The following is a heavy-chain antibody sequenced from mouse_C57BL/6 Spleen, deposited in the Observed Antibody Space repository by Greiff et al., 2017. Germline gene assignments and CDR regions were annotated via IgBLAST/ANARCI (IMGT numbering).Heavy chain of an antibody. CDR1: GFSLTSYG. J-gene: IGHJ1*03. D-gene: IGHD2-4*01. CDR3: ARNTRDYDCSPYWYFDV. CDR2: IWSGGST. Sequence: VQLVESGPGLVQPSQSLSITCTVSGFSLTSYGVHWVRQSPGKGLEWLGVIWSGGSTDYNAAFISRLGISKDNSKSQVFFKMNSLQADDTAIDYCARNTRDYDCSPYWYFDVWGTGTTVTVAS. V-gene: IGHV2-2*01.